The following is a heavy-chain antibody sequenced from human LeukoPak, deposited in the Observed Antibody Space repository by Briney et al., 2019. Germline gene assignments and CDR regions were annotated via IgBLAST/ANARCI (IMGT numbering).Heavy chain of an antibody. CDR2: ISGSGGST. CDR1: GVIFNSFA. J-gene: IGHJ4*02. CDR3: AKDSSYDSSGYWDF. V-gene: IGHV3-23*01. Sequence: TGGSLRLSCAASGVIFNSFAMSWVRQAPGKGLEWVSAISGSGGSTYSADSVKGRFTISRDNSKNTLYLQMSSLRADDTAVYYCAKDSSYDSSGYWDFWGQGTLVTVSS. D-gene: IGHD3-22*01.